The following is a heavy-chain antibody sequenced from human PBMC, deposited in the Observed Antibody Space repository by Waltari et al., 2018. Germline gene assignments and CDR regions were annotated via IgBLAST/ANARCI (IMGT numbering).Heavy chain of an antibody. D-gene: IGHD2-2*03. J-gene: IGHJ3*02. CDR3: ARELDVDAGRIAFDI. V-gene: IGHV1-69*04. Sequence: QVQLVQSGAEVKKPGSSVKVSCKASGGTFSSYAISWVRQAPGQGLEWMGRIIPIFGQANYAQKFHGRVTMTADKSTSTAYMELSSLRSEDTAGFYCARELDVDAGRIAFDIWGQGTMVTVSS. CDR1: GGTFSSYA. CDR2: IIPIFGQA.